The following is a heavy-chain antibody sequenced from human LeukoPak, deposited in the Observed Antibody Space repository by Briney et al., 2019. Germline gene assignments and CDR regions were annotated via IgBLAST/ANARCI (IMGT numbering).Heavy chain of an antibody. Sequence: GASVKVSCKVSGYTLTELSMHWVRQAPGKGLEWMGGFDPEDGETIYAQKFQGRVTMTEDTSTDTAYMELSSLRSEDTAVYYCAIAVAGWDYFDYWGQGTLVTVSS. V-gene: IGHV1-24*01. D-gene: IGHD6-19*01. CDR1: GYTLTELS. J-gene: IGHJ4*02. CDR2: FDPEDGET. CDR3: AIAVAGWDYFDY.